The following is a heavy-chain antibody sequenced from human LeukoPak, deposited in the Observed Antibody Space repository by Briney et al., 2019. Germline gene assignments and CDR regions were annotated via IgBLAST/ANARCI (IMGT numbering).Heavy chain of an antibody. CDR2: IKQDGSEK. J-gene: IGHJ4*02. Sequence: GGSLRLSCAASGFTFSSYWMSWVRQAPGKGLEWVANIKQDGSEKYYMDSVKGRFTISRDNAKNSLYLQMNSLRAEDTAVYYCARGTYYYDSSGFWVSYWGRGTLVTVSS. V-gene: IGHV3-7*01. CDR3: ARGTYYYDSSGFWVSY. D-gene: IGHD3-22*01. CDR1: GFTFSSYW.